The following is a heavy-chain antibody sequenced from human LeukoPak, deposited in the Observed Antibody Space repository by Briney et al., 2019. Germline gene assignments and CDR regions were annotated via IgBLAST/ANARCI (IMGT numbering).Heavy chain of an antibody. CDR2: ISSSSSTI. J-gene: IGHJ4*02. CDR3: ARDDRSGVVVAALDY. CDR1: GFTFSSYS. D-gene: IGHD3-22*01. Sequence: GGSLRLSCAASGFTFSSYSMNWVRQAPGKGLEWVSYISSSSSTIYYADSVKGRFTISRDNSKNTLYLQMNSLRAEDTALYFCARDDRSGVVVAALDYWGQGTLVTVSS. V-gene: IGHV3-48*01.